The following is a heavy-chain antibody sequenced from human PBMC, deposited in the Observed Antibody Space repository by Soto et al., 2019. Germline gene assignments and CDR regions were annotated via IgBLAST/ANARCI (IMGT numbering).Heavy chain of an antibody. J-gene: IGHJ6*03. V-gene: IGHV3-33*01. CDR3: ASLDYYYYMDV. Sequence: GGSLRLSCAASGFTFSSYGMHWVRQAPGKGLEWVAVIWYDGSNKYYADSVKGRLTISRDNSKNTLYLQMNSLRAEDTAVYYCASLDYYYYMDVWGKGTTVTVSS. CDR2: IWYDGSNK. CDR1: GFTFSSYG.